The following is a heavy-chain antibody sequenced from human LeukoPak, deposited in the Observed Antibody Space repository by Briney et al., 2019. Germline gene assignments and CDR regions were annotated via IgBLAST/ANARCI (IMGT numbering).Heavy chain of an antibody. V-gene: IGHV1-8*01. CDR3: ARGLEYQLLSFWFDP. CDR1: GYTFTSYD. CDR2: MNPNSGNT. Sequence: GASVKVSCKASGYTFTSYDINWVRQAPGQGLEWMGWMNPNSGNTGYAQKFQGRVTMTRNTSISTAYMELSSLRSEDTAVYYCARGLEYQLLSFWFDPWGQGTLVTVSS. J-gene: IGHJ5*02. D-gene: IGHD2-2*01.